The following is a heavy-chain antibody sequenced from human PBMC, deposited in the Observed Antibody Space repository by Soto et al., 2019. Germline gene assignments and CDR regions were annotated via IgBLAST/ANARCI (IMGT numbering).Heavy chain of an antibody. CDR1: GFSLRTTGVG. D-gene: IGHD6-13*01. V-gene: IGHV2-5*01. J-gene: IGHJ6*02. Sequence: QITLKESGPTLVKPTQTLTLTCTFSGFSLRTTGVGVGWIRQPPGQSLEWLAVIYFNEDRRYSPSLRNRLTITKDTSKHQVVLAMTNMDPVDTATYYCIYRRAAYDYYGLDVWGQGTTVTVSS. CDR2: IYFNEDR. CDR3: IYRRAAYDYYGLDV.